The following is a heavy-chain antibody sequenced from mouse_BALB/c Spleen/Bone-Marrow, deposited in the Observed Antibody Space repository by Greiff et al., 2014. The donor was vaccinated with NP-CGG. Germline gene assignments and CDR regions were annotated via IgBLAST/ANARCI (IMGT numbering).Heavy chain of an antibody. V-gene: IGHV1-19*01. CDR1: GYTFTDYY. J-gene: IGHJ2*01. CDR2: VTPYNGGT. Sequence: VQLKESGPELVKPGASVKMSCKASGYTFTDYYMDWVKQSHGESFEWIGRVTPYNGGTTYNQKFKGKATLTVDKSSSTAYMALNSLTSEDSAVYYCARTGYWSQGTTLTVSS. CDR3: ARTGY.